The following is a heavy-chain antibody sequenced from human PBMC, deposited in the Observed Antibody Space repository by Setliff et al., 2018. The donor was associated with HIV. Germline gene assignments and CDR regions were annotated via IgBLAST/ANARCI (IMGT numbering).Heavy chain of an antibody. CDR2: IIPILGIA. CDR1: GGTFSSYA. V-gene: IGHV1-69*10. D-gene: IGHD5-18*01. Sequence: ASVKVSCKASGGTFSSYAISWVRQAPGQGLEWMGGIIPILGIANYAQKFQGRVTITADKSTSTAYMELSSLRSEDTAVYYCARVGIQLWYPSYYYYMDVWGKGTTVTVSS. CDR3: ARVGIQLWYPSYYYYMDV. J-gene: IGHJ6*03.